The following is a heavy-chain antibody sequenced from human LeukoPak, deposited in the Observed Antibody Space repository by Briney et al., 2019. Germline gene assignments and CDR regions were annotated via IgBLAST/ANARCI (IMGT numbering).Heavy chain of an antibody. Sequence: GGSLRLSCAVSGLTFSDYSMAWVRQAPGKGLFWVSGISAGGGSTYYADSVKGRFTISRDNSRNTLYLQMNSQSAEDTAVYYCAKDAAGPEYWGQGTLVTVSS. J-gene: IGHJ4*02. D-gene: IGHD6-13*01. V-gene: IGHV3-23*01. CDR1: GLTFSDYS. CDR3: AKDAAGPEY. CDR2: ISAGGGST.